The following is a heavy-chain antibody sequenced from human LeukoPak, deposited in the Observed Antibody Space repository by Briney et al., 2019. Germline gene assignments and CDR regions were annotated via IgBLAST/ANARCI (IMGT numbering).Heavy chain of an antibody. D-gene: IGHD2-21*02. CDR2: VTHDGRSD. J-gene: IGHJ4*02. V-gene: IGHV3-30*02. CDR3: AKDPHIVVVTALFDY. CDR1: GFSFNKYG. Sequence: GGSLRLSCEASGFSFNKYGMHWIRQPPGKGLEWITFVTHDGRSDFYADSVKGRLTISRDNSKNTVYLQLNSLRTDDTAVYYCAKDPHIVVVTALFDYWGQGALVTVSS.